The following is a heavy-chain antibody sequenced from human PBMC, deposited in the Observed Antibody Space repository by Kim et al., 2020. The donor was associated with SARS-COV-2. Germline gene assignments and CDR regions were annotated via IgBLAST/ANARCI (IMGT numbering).Heavy chain of an antibody. V-gene: IGHV3-33*01. D-gene: IGHD6-13*01. CDR3: ARDSSGYSSSWFDP. Sequence: ADSVNGRFTISSDNSENPLDLQMNSLRAEVTAVYYCARDSSGYSSSWFDPWGQGTLVTVSS. J-gene: IGHJ5*02.